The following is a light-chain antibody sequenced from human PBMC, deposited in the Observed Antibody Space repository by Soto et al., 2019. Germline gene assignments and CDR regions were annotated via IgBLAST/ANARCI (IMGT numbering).Light chain of an antibody. V-gene: IGLV4-69*01. CDR1: SGHITYT. Sequence: QAVVTQSPSASASLGASVKLTCTLSSGHITYTIAWHQQQPEKGPRYLMTLNSDGSHTKGDGIPDRFSGSTSGAERYLTISSLQSDDEADYYCQTWGTGYVIFGGGTKLTVL. CDR2: LNSDGSH. J-gene: IGLJ2*01. CDR3: QTWGTGYVI.